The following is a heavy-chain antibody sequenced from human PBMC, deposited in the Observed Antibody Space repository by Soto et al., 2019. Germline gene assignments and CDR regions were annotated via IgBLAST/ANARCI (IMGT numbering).Heavy chain of an antibody. D-gene: IGHD2-8*01. CDR2: VSGSGSST. CDR3: AKLMQANLGPVDN. CDR1: GFTFSSYA. Sequence: GGSLRLSCAASGFTFSSYAMGWVRQTPGKGLEWVSTVSGSGSSTYYADSVKGRFTISRDNSKNTLYLQMNSLRAEDTAVYYCAKLMQANLGPVDNWGQGTLVTVSS. J-gene: IGHJ4*02. V-gene: IGHV3-23*01.